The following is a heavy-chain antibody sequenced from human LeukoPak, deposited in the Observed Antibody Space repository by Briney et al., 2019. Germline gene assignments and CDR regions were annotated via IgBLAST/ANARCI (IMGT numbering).Heavy chain of an antibody. CDR2: IYSGGNT. CDR1: GFTVSSNY. J-gene: IGHJ4*02. Sequence: GGSLRLSCAASGFTVSSNYMSSVRQAPEKGLEWVSVIYSGGNTYYADSVKGRFTISRDSSKNTPYLQMNSLRAEDTAVYYCARGRPYFDYWGQGTLVTVSS. V-gene: IGHV3-53*01. CDR3: ARGRPYFDY. D-gene: IGHD2-21*01.